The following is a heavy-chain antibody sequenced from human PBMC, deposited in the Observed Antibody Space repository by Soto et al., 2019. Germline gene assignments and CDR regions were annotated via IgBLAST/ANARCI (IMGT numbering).Heavy chain of an antibody. Sequence: SETLSLTCTVSGDSFTNFYWNWIRQPPGKGLEWVGHIYYTGSANHNPSLKSRVSLPIDTSKNQISLKLSSVTAADTAVYYCAKELYSGSYSDWGQGTLVTVSS. V-gene: IGHV4-59*01. D-gene: IGHD1-26*01. J-gene: IGHJ4*02. CDR1: GDSFTNFY. CDR2: IYYTGSA. CDR3: AKELYSGSYSD.